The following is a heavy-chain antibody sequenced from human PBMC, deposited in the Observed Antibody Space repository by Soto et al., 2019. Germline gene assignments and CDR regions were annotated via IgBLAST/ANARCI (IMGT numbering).Heavy chain of an antibody. CDR3: PRGLYCGSCCYSHFDY. CDR1: GGTFSNYP. J-gene: IGHJ4*02. D-gene: IGHD2-21*02. CDR2: IIPIFGTT. Sequence: VQLVQSGAEVKKPGSSVKVSCKASGGTFSNYPFIWVRQAPGQGLDWMGGIIPIFGTTDYGQRFKSRVTITEDKSTTTAYSELRSLRSDSTAAYYCPRGLYCGSCCYSHFDYWCQGTLVTVPS. V-gene: IGHV1-69*06.